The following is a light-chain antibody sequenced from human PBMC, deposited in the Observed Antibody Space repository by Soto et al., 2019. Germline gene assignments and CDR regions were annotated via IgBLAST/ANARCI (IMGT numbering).Light chain of an antibody. V-gene: IGKV3-15*01. J-gene: IGKJ4*01. Sequence: EIVLTQSPGTLSLSPGEEATLSCRASPSVSSDLAWYQQKPGQAPRLLIFGASTRATDIPARFSGSGSGTEFTLTISSLQSEDFAVYYCQQYSNWPPVLTFGGGTKVDIK. CDR2: GAS. CDR3: QQYSNWPPVLT. CDR1: PSVSSD.